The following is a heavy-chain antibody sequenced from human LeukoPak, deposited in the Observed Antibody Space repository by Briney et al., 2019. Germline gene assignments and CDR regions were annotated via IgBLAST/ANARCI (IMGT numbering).Heavy chain of an antibody. D-gene: IGHD6-19*01. Sequence: SETLSLTCSVSGGSTNNYFWSWIRQSAGKGLEWIGRVNPYGTSNYDPSLKSRVTMSVDTSKNLVSLRLTSLTAADTAVYYCARDRRPRAVAGAYISYGMDVWGQGTTVTVSS. CDR1: GGSTNNYF. CDR2: VNPYGTS. J-gene: IGHJ6*02. CDR3: ARDRRPRAVAGAYISYGMDV. V-gene: IGHV4-4*07.